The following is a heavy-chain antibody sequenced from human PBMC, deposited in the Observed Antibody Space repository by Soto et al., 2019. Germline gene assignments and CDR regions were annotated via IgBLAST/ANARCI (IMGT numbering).Heavy chain of an antibody. CDR2: IIPIFGTA. CDR3: ARDISGDPGTVWFDP. D-gene: IGHD2-15*01. CDR1: GGTFSSYA. Sequence: SVKVSCKASGGTFSSYAISWVRQAPGQGLEWMGGIIPIFGTANYAQKFQGRVTITADESTSTAYMELSSLRSEDTAVYYCARDISGDPGTVWFDPWGQGTLVTVSS. J-gene: IGHJ5*02. V-gene: IGHV1-69*13.